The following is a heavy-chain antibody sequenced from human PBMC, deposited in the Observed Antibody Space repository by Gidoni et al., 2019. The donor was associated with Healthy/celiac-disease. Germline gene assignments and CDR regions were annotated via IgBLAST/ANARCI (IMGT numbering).Heavy chain of an antibody. CDR2: IYTSGST. Sequence: QVQLQESGPGLVKPSQTLSLTCTVSGGSISSGSYYWSWIRQPAGKGLEWIGRIYTSGSTNYNPSLKSRVTISVDTSKNQFSLKLSSVTAADTAVYYCARDRGSSSRSNFDYWGQGTLVTVSS. CDR1: GGSISSGSYY. D-gene: IGHD6-13*01. CDR3: ARDRGSSSRSNFDY. V-gene: IGHV4-61*02. J-gene: IGHJ4*02.